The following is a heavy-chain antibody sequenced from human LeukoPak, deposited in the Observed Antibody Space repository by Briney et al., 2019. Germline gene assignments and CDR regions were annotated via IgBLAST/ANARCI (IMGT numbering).Heavy chain of an antibody. V-gene: IGHV3-23*01. J-gene: IGHJ4*02. D-gene: IGHD1-26*01. CDR1: GFTFSSYA. CDR2: ISGSGGST. CDR3: AKDANSGSYYGLFDY. Sequence: GGSLRLPCAASGFTFSSYAMSWVRQAPGKGLEWVSAISGSGGSTYYADSVKGRFTISRDNSKNTLYLQMNSLRAEDTAVYYCAKDANSGSYYGLFDYWGQGTLVTVSS.